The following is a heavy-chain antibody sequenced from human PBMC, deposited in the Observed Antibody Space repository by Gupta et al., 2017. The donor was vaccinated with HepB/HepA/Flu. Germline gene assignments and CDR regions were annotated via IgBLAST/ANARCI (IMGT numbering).Heavy chain of an antibody. CDR1: GDSISSGAYS. Sequence: QLQLQESGSGLVKPSQTLSLTCAVSGDSISSGAYSWSWIRQPPGKGLEWIGYIYHTGSTYYNPALKSRVTISVDRSKNQFSLRLNSVTAADTAVYYCARGYSSSSLDFDYWGQGTLVTVSS. V-gene: IGHV4-30-2*01. CDR3: ARGYSSSSLDFDY. J-gene: IGHJ4*02. D-gene: IGHD6-6*01. CDR2: IYHTGST.